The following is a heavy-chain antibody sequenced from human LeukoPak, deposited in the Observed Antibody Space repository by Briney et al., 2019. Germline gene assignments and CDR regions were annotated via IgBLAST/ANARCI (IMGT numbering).Heavy chain of an antibody. CDR2: IIPIFGTA. V-gene: IGHV1-69*05. Sequence: ASVKVSCKASGYTFTGYYMHWVRQAPGQGLEWMGRIIPIFGTANYAQKFQGRVTITTDESTSTAYMELSSLRSEDTAVYYCARDYGDNYFDYWGQGTLVTVSS. J-gene: IGHJ4*02. CDR1: GYTFTGYY. CDR3: ARDYGDNYFDY. D-gene: IGHD4-17*01.